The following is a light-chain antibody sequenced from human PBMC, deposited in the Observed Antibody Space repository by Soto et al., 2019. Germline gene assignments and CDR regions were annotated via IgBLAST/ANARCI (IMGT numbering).Light chain of an antibody. V-gene: IGKV3-15*01. CDR2: GAS. Sequence: EIVMTQSPSTLYVSPGERAILSCRASQSVSSNLAWYQQKPGQAPRLLIYGASTRATGIPARFSGSGSGTDFTLTISRLEPENSAVYYCQQYGSAPITFGQGTRLEIK. CDR1: QSVSSN. J-gene: IGKJ5*01. CDR3: QQYGSAPIT.